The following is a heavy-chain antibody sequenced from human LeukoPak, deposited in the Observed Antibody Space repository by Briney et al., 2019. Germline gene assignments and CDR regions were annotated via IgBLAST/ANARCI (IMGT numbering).Heavy chain of an antibody. Sequence: WGSLRLSWAPSGFAFSSFWMHWVRQAPGEGLVWVARINSDGSSAIHADSMKGRFTSSRDNAKNTLYLQMNSLRAEDTAVYYCARLRGYCSGGSCYSDYWGQGTLVAVSS. J-gene: IGHJ4*02. V-gene: IGHV3-74*01. CDR3: ARLRGYCSGGSCYSDY. CDR1: GFAFSSFW. D-gene: IGHD2-15*01. CDR2: INSDGSSA.